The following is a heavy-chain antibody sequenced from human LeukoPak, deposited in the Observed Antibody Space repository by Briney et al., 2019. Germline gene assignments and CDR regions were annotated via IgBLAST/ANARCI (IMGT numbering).Heavy chain of an antibody. D-gene: IGHD3-3*01. CDR2: IYHSGST. J-gene: IGHJ5*02. CDR3: AREGGEYYDFWSGYLNWFDP. Sequence: SETLSLTCSVSGGSISSSSYYWGWIRQPPGKGLEWIGSIYHSGSTYYNPSLKSRVTISVDTSKNQFSLKLSSVTAADTAVYYCAREGGEYYDFWSGYLNWFDPWGQGTLVTVSS. V-gene: IGHV4-39*07. CDR1: GGSISSSSYY.